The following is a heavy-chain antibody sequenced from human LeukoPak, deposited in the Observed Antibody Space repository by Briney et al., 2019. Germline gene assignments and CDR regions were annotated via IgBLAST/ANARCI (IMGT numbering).Heavy chain of an antibody. CDR1: GYTLTELS. D-gene: IGHD3-22*01. CDR3: ARGNYDSSGYYFNWFDP. J-gene: IGHJ5*02. CDR2: FDPEDGET. Sequence: GASVKVSCKVSGYTLTELSMHWVRQAPGKGLEWVGGFDPEDGETIYAQKFQGRVTMTEDTSTDTAYMELSSLRSEDTAVYYCARGNYDSSGYYFNWFDPWGQGTLVTVSS. V-gene: IGHV1-24*01.